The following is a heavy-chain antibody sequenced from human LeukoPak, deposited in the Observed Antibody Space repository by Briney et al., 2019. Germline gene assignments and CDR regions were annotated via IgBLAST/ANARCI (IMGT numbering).Heavy chain of an antibody. CDR1: GYSISSGYY. CDR2: IYHSGST. Sequence: SETLSLTCTVSGYSISSGYYWGWIRQPPGKGLEWIGSIYHSGSTYYNPSLKSRVTISVDTSKNQFSLKLSSVTAADTAVYYCARPTYGSGTYAFDIWGQGTMVTVSS. CDR3: ARPTYGSGTYAFDI. J-gene: IGHJ3*02. V-gene: IGHV4-38-2*02. D-gene: IGHD3-10*01.